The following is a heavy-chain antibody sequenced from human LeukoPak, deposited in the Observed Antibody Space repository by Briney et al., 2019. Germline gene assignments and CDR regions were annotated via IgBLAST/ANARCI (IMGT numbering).Heavy chain of an antibody. V-gene: IGHV1-18*01. Sequence: GESLKISCKASGYTFTSYGISWMRQAPGQGLEWMGWISAYNGNTNYAQKFQGRVAMTTDTSTSTAYMELRSLRSDNTAVYCCARVGVARTIDYWGQGTLVTVSS. CDR3: ARVGVARTIDY. CDR1: GYTFTSYG. D-gene: IGHD2-21*01. CDR2: ISAYNGNT. J-gene: IGHJ4*02.